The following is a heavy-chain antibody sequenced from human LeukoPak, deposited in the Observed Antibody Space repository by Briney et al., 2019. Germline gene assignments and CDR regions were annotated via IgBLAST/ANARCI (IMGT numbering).Heavy chain of an antibody. CDR3: ARRALFDYVENWFDP. CDR2: INHSGST. Sequence: PSQTLSLTCAVSGGSVSSDDYYWSWIRQRPGKGLEWIGEINHSGSTNYNPSLKSRVTISVDTSKNQFSLKLSSVTAADTAVYYCARRALFDYVENWFDPWGQGTLVTVSS. D-gene: IGHD4-17*01. CDR1: GGSVSSDDYY. V-gene: IGHV4-30-2*01. J-gene: IGHJ5*02.